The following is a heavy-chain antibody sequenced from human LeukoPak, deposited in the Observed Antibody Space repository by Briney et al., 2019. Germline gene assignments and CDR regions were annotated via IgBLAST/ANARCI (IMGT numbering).Heavy chain of an antibody. J-gene: IGHJ6*02. CDR2: IWYDGSNT. CDR1: GFTFSSYC. CDR3: ARDRIVVVPAAHLYYYYGMDV. V-gene: IGHV3-33*01. Sequence: GRSRRLSCEASGFTFSSYCMHWVRQAPGKGLEWVSAIWYDGSNTYYADSVKGRFTISRDNSKNTLYLQMNSLRAEDTAVYYWARDRIVVVPAAHLYYYYGMDVWGQGTTVTVSS. D-gene: IGHD2-2*01.